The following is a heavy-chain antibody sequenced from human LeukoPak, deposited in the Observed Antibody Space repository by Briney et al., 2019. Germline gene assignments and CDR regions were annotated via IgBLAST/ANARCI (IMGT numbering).Heavy chain of an antibody. CDR1: GNTFIDNY. CDR3: ARALYYDSSGYYSSSYYYFQH. J-gene: IGHJ1*01. D-gene: IGHD3-22*01. CDR2: INPNSGGT. V-gene: IGHV1-2*02. Sequence: ASLKVSCKASGNTFIDNYIHWVRQAPGQGLEWMGWINPNSGGTNYAQKFQGRVTMTRDTSISTAYMELSRLRSDDTAEYYCARALYYDSSGYYSSSYYYFQHWGQGTLVTVSS.